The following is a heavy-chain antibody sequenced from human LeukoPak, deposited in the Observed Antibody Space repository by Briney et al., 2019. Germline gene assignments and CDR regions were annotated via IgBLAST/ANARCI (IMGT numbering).Heavy chain of an antibody. CDR3: ARAMQSTRRGYYYYGMDV. CDR1: GYTFTSYG. Sequence: ASVQVSCKASGYTFTSYGISWVRQAPGQGLEWMGWISAYNGNTNYAQKLQGRVTMTTDTSTSTAYMELRSLRSDDTAVYYCARAMQSTRRGYYYYGMDVWGQGTTVTVSS. CDR2: ISAYNGNT. D-gene: IGHD6-19*01. J-gene: IGHJ6*02. V-gene: IGHV1-18*01.